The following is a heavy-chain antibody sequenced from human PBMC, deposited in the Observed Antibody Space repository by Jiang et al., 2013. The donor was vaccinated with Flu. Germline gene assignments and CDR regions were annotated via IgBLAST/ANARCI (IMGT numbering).Heavy chain of an antibody. CDR3: AREGGRDDDY. Sequence: RQAPGQGLEWMGWISAYNGNTNYAQKLQGRVTMTTDTSTSTAYMELRSLRSDDTAVYYCAREGGRDDDYWGQGTLVTVSS. CDR2: ISAYNGNT. V-gene: IGHV1-18*01. J-gene: IGHJ4*02.